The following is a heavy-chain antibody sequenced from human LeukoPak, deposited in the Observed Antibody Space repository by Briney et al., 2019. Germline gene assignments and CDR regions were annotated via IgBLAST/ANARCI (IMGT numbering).Heavy chain of an antibody. Sequence: SETLSLTCTVSGGSISSYYWSWIRQPPGKGLEWIEYIYYSGSTNYNPSLKSRVTISVDTSKNQFSLKLSSVTAADTAVYYCARAKAVAGTFTHDYWGQGTLVTVSS. D-gene: IGHD6-19*01. J-gene: IGHJ4*02. V-gene: IGHV4-59*01. CDR3: ARAKAVAGTFTHDY. CDR1: GGSISSYY. CDR2: IYYSGST.